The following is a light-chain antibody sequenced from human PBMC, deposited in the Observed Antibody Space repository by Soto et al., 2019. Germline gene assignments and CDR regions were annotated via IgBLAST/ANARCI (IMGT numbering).Light chain of an antibody. Sequence: DNVLTQFTVTMSLSPGERATPSCRASQNAHTSLAWYRQKPGQAPRLLIYDAFKRAAGIPARFSGSGSGTDFTLTISSLEPEDSGIYYCQDRSNWPLFTFGGGTKVDIK. V-gene: IGKV3-11*01. J-gene: IGKJ4*01. CDR3: QDRSNWPLFT. CDR1: QNAHTS. CDR2: DAF.